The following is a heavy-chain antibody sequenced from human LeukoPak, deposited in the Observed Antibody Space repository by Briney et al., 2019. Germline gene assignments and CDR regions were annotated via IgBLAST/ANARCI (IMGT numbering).Heavy chain of an antibody. V-gene: IGHV3-7*01. J-gene: IGHJ4*02. CDR1: GFTFSSYW. Sequence: GGSLRLSCAASGFTFSSYWISWVRQAPGKGLEWVANIKQDGSEKYYVDSGKGRFTISRDHAKNSLYLQKNSRRAEDTAVYYCWRYQQGEMAKIEMDYWGQGTLVTVSS. D-gene: IGHD5-24*01. CDR2: IKQDGSEK. CDR3: WRYQQGEMAKIEMDY.